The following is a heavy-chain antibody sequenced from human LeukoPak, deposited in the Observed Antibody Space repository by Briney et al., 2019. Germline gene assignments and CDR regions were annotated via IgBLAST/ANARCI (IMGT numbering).Heavy chain of an antibody. CDR1: GFTFDDYA. V-gene: IGHV3-43D*04. D-gene: IGHD1-14*01. Sequence: GGSLRLSCAASGFTFDDYAMHWVRQAPGKGLEWVSLISWDGGSTYYADSVKGRFAISRDNSKNSLYLQMNSLRAEDTALYYCAKAGHGSLYYFDYWGQGTLVTVSS. CDR2: ISWDGGST. J-gene: IGHJ4*02. CDR3: AKAGHGSLYYFDY.